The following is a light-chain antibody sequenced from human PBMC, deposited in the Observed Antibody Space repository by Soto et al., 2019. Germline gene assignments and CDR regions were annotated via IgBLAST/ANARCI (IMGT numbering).Light chain of an antibody. J-gene: IGKJ1*01. Sequence: ESVLTQSPDTLSLSPGERATLSCRASQSVSSSYLAWYQQKPGQAPRLLIYGASSRATGIPDRFSGSGSGTDLPLTISSLEPEDFALYYCQQYASSPWTFGQGTKVEI. CDR3: QQYASSPWT. CDR1: QSVSSSY. CDR2: GAS. V-gene: IGKV3-20*01.